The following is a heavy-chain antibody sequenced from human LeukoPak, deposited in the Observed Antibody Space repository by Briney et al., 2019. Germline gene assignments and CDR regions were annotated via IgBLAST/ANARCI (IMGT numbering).Heavy chain of an antibody. CDR3: ARDSRSSFASWDGDWFDP. J-gene: IGHJ5*02. D-gene: IGHD2-2*01. V-gene: IGHV3-20*04. CDR1: GFTFDDYG. Sequence: QSGGSLRLSCAASGFTFDDYGMSWVRHAPGKGLEWVSGINWNGGSTGYADSVKGRFTISRDNARNSLYLQMNSLRAEDTALYYCARDSRSSFASWDGDWFDPWGQGTLVTVSS. CDR2: INWNGGST.